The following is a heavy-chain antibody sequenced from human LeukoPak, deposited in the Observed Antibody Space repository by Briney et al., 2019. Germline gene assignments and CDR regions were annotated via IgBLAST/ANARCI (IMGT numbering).Heavy chain of an antibody. J-gene: IGHJ6*02. CDR3: AKAEDTLNYYYYYGMDV. Sequence: GGSLRLSCAASGFTFSSYGMHWVRQAPGKGLEWVAVISYDGSNKYYADSVKGRFTISRDNSKNTLYLQMNSLRAEDTAVYYCAKAEDTLNYYYYYGMDVWGQGTTVTVSS. V-gene: IGHV3-30*18. CDR1: GFTFSSYG. CDR2: ISYDGSNK.